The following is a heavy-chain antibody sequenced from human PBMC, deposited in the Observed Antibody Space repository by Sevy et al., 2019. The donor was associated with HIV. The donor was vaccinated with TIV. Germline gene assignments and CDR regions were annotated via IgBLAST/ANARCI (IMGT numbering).Heavy chain of an antibody. CDR2: PKEDGSER. CDR1: GFSFSIYW. D-gene: IGHD3-22*01. J-gene: IGHJ5*01. Sequence: GGSLRLSCAASGFSFSIYWMSWVRQAPGKGLEWVASPKEDGSERKYVDSVKGRFIISRVNAKNALYLQMNSLRAEETAVYYCVRDFDKDDSGYSDWFDSWAQGTLVTVSS. CDR3: VRDFDKDDSGYSDWFDS. V-gene: IGHV3-7*01.